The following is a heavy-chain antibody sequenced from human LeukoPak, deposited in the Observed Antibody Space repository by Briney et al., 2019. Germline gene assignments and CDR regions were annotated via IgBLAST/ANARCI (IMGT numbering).Heavy chain of an antibody. CDR1: GGTFSSYA. CDR2: IIPIFGTA. V-gene: IGHV1-69*13. D-gene: IGHD4-17*01. J-gene: IGHJ5*02. CDR3: ARDQAVTGNWFDP. Sequence: SVKVSCKASGGTFSSYAISWVRQAPGQGLEWMGGIIPIFGTANYAQKFQGRVTITADESTSTAYMELSSLRSEDTAAYYCARDQAVTGNWFDPWGQGTLVTVSS.